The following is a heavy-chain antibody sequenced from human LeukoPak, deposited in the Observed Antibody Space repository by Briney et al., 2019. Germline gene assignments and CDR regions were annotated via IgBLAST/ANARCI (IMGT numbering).Heavy chain of an antibody. Sequence: PGGSLRLSCVASEFTFSNYWIHWVRQPPVKGLVWVSRIRYDGIVTNYADSVEGRFTISRDNAKNTVHLQMNSLRDDDTAVYYCARANPADFNLWGRGTLVTVSS. V-gene: IGHV3-74*01. CDR1: EFTFSNYW. J-gene: IGHJ2*01. CDR3: ARANPADFNL. D-gene: IGHD1-14*01. CDR2: IRYDGIVT.